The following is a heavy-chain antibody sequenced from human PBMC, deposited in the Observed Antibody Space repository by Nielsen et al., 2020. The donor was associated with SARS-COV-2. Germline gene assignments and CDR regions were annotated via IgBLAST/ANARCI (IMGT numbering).Heavy chain of an antibody. CDR3: ARYSSRRQNWFDP. D-gene: IGHD6-13*01. CDR2: INPNSGGT. Sequence: ASVKVSCKASGYTFTGYYMHWVRQAPGQGLEWMGWINPNSGGTNYAQKFQGRVTMTRDTSISTAYMELSRLRSDDTAVYYCARYSSRRQNWFDPWGQGTLVTVSS. J-gene: IGHJ5*02. V-gene: IGHV1-2*02. CDR1: GYTFTGYY.